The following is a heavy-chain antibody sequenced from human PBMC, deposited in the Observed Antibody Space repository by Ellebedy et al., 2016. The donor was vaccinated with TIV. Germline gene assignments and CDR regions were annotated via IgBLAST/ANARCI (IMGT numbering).Heavy chain of an antibody. V-gene: IGHV1-18*04. CDR3: ARDHSGDRYYYYGMDV. D-gene: IGHD1-26*01. J-gene: IGHJ6*02. Sequence: AASVKVSCKTSGYTFTSYGISWVRQAPGQGLEWMAWISPYNNNTKYTPSLQDRVTMTTDRSTSTVYMELGSLRSDDTAVYYCARDHSGDRYYYYGMDVWGQGTTVTVSS. CDR1: GYTFTSYG. CDR2: ISPYNNNT.